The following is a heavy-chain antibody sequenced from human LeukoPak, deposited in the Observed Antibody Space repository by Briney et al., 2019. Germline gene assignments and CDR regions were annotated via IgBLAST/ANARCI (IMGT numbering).Heavy chain of an antibody. V-gene: IGHV4-39*07. D-gene: IGHD3-9*01. J-gene: IGHJ5*02. Sequence: KPSETLSLTCTVSGGSISSSSYYWGWIRQPPGKGLEWIGSIYYSGSTYYNPSLKSRVTISVDTSKNQFSLKLSSVTAADTAVYYCARETLWDDWPNWFDPWGQGTLVTVSS. CDR3: ARETLWDDWPNWFDP. CDR2: IYYSGST. CDR1: GGSISSSSYY.